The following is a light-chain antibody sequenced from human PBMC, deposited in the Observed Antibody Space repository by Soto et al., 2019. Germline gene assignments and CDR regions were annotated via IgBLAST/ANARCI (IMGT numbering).Light chain of an antibody. CDR1: SSDVGGYDS. V-gene: IGLV2-14*03. Sequence: QSALTQPASVSGSPGQSITISCTGTSSDVGGYDSVSWYQQHPGKAPKLMIYDVSNRPSGLSNRFSGSKSGNTASLTISGLQAEDEADYYCSSYTRSSTLVVFGGGTKLTVL. CDR2: DVS. J-gene: IGLJ2*01. CDR3: SSYTRSSTLVV.